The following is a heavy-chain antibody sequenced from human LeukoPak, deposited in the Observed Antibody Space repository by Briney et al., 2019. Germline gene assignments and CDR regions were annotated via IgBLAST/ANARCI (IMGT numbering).Heavy chain of an antibody. J-gene: IGHJ2*01. Sequence: ASVKVSCKASGYTFSSHGISWVRQAPGQGLEWMGWVSGFNGKTNYAQNLQGRVTMTTDTSTTTGYMELRSLRSDDTAVYYCARGWLQPYWYFDLWGRGTLVTVSS. CDR3: ARGWLQPYWYFDL. CDR1: GYTFSSHG. V-gene: IGHV1-18*01. D-gene: IGHD5-24*01. CDR2: VSGFNGKT.